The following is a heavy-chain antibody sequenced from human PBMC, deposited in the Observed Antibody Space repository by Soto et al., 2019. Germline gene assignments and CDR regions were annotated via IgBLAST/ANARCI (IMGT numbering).Heavy chain of an antibody. CDR3: ARAVYGDYRFDY. D-gene: IGHD4-17*01. CDR1: GFTFSSYA. V-gene: IGHV3-30-3*01. CDR2: ISYDGSNK. Sequence: GGSMRLSCAASGFTFSSYAMHWVRQAPGKGLEWVAVISYDGSNKYYADSVKGRFTISRDNSKNTLYLQMNSLRAEDTAVYYCARAVYGDYRFDYWGQGTLVTVSS. J-gene: IGHJ4*02.